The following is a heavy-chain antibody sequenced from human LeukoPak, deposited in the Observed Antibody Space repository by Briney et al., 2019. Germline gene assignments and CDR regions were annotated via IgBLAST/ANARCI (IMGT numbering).Heavy chain of an antibody. Sequence: GGSLRLSCAASGFTFSTYAMSWVRQAPGKGLEWVSTITGSGDSTYYADSVKGRFIISRDNSKNSLYLQMNSLRAEDTAVYYCAKGSAVADLYFDYWGQGTLVTVSS. J-gene: IGHJ4*02. CDR2: ITGSGDST. CDR1: GFTFSTYA. V-gene: IGHV3-23*01. CDR3: AKGSAVADLYFDY. D-gene: IGHD6-19*01.